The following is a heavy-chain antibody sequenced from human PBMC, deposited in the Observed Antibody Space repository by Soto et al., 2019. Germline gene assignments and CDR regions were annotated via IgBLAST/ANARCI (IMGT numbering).Heavy chain of an antibody. Sequence: PGESLKISCQGSGYSLTNYWVGWVRQIPGRGLEWMGIIHPGDSDTRYSPFFQGQVTISADKSISTAYLQWSSLKASDTAMYYCARHNRYSSTWFEGWFDPWGQGTLVTVSS. D-gene: IGHD6-13*01. CDR2: IHPGDSDT. CDR1: GYSLTNYW. CDR3: ARHNRYSSTWFEGWFDP. V-gene: IGHV5-51*01. J-gene: IGHJ5*02.